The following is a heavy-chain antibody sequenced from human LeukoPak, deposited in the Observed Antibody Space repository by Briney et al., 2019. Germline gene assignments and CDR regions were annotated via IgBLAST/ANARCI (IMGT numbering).Heavy chain of an antibody. V-gene: IGHV4-59*01. D-gene: IGHD2-8*02. J-gene: IGHJ6*03. CDR3: ARDCRWCMLLENYYYMDV. Sequence: PSETLSLTCTVSGGSISSYYWSWIRQPPGKGLEWIGYIYYSGSTNYNPSLKSRVTISVDTSKNQFSLKLSSVTAADTAVYSCARDCRWCMLLENYYYMDVWGKGTTVTVSS. CDR2: IYYSGST. CDR1: GGSISSYY.